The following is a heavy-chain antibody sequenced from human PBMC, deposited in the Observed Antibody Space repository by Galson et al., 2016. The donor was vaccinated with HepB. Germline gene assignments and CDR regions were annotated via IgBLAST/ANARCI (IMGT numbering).Heavy chain of an antibody. Sequence: TLSLTCAVSGDSINNPDYSWSWVRQPPGKGLEWIGYIYHSEATYFNPSLESRVTMSLDRSRGQFSLRLTSVTAADTALYFCARGYYSNMNGYFDYWGQGPLVTVSS. CDR2: IYHSEAT. CDR1: GDSINNPDYS. V-gene: IGHV4-30-2*01. CDR3: ARGYYSNMNGYFDY. J-gene: IGHJ4*02. D-gene: IGHD2-15*01.